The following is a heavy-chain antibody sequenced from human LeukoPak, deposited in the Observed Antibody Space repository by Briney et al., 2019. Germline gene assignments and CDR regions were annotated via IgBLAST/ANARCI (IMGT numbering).Heavy chain of an antibody. CDR1: GGTFSSYA. Sequence: ASVKVSCNASGGTFSSYAISWVRPAPGQGVWWMGGIIPIFGTANYAQKFQGRVTITADKSTSTAYMELSSLRSEDTAVYYCARDPPGADYYDSSGSWYFDLWGRGTLVTVSS. CDR3: ARDPPGADYYDSSGSWYFDL. D-gene: IGHD3-22*01. J-gene: IGHJ2*01. V-gene: IGHV1-69*06. CDR2: IIPIFGTA.